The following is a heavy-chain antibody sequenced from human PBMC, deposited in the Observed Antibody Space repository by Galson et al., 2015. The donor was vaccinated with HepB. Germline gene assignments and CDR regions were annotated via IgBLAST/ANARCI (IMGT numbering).Heavy chain of an antibody. J-gene: IGHJ5*02. D-gene: IGHD6-13*01. Sequence: SVKVSCKASGGTFSSYAISWVRQAPGQGLEWMGRIIPILGIANYAQKFQGRVTITADKSTSTAYMELSSLRSEDTAVYYCARSVEGGDPYSSSVGWFDPWGQGTLVTVSS. V-gene: IGHV1-69*04. CDR3: ARSVEGGDPYSSSVGWFDP. CDR1: GGTFSSYA. CDR2: IIPILGIA.